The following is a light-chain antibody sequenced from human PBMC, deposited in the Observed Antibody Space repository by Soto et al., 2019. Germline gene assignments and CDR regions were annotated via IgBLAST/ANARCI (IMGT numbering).Light chain of an antibody. CDR1: QSLASA. Sequence: MTQSPATLSVSPGERATLSCRASQSLASALAWYQQKPGRAPKFLIYDASSLESGVPSRFSGSGSGTDFTLTISNLQPEDFATYFCQQSYSTPLTFGGGTKVDIK. V-gene: IGKV1-39*01. CDR3: QQSYSTPLT. J-gene: IGKJ4*01. CDR2: DAS.